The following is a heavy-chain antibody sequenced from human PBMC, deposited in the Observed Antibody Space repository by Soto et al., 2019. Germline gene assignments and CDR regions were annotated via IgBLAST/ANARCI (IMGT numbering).Heavy chain of an antibody. CDR1: GYPFNYFG. CDR2: VSGSNGKT. V-gene: IGHV1-18*01. CDR3: ARDKSGIVRPRYIDS. D-gene: IGHD3-10*01. Sequence: ASVKVSCKTAGYPFNYFGILWVRQAPGQGLEWVGWVSGSNGKTSYAHKFQDRVTLTIDKSTSTAYTELRTLRSDDTAIYYCARDKSGIVRPRYIDSCGQGTLVTVSS. J-gene: IGHJ4*02.